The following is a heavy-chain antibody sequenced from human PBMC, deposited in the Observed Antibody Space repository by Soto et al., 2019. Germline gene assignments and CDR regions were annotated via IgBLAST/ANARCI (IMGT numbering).Heavy chain of an antibody. D-gene: IGHD3-10*01. Sequence: QVQLQESGPGLVKPSETLSLTCTVSGGSISNFYWSWIRQPPGKGLEWIGYIYYSGTTSYNPSLNSRVTISVDTAMNPFSLKLNSVTAADTAVYYCARESYYGSGATVVGYWGLGTLVTVSS. V-gene: IGHV4-59*01. CDR2: IYYSGTT. J-gene: IGHJ4*02. CDR3: ARESYYGSGATVVGY. CDR1: GGSISNFY.